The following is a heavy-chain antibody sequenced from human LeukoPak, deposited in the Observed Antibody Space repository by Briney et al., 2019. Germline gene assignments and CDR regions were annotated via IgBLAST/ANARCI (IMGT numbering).Heavy chain of an antibody. CDR3: AKDALSQFREFYYMDV. CDR1: GFTFSSYG. Sequence: PGGSLRLSCAASGFTFSSYGMHWVRQAPGKGLEWVAFIRYDGSNKYYADSVKGRFTISRDNSKNTLYLQMNSLRAEDTAVYYCAKDALSQFREFYYMDVWGKETTVTVSS. J-gene: IGHJ6*03. CDR2: IRYDGSNK. V-gene: IGHV3-30*02. D-gene: IGHD5-24*01.